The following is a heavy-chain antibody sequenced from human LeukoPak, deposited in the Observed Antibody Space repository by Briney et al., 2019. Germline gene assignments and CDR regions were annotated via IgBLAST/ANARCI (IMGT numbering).Heavy chain of an antibody. V-gene: IGHV3-7*01. J-gene: IGHJ6*03. CDR1: GFTFIIYR. Sequence: PGRSLRLSCAAAGFTFIIYRMSWVRQAPGKGLEWVANIKQDGNEKNYLDSVKGRFTVSRDTAKNSLYLQMLSLRPEDTAVYDCARSPAVPASWDMDVWGKGTTVTVSS. D-gene: IGHD2-2*01. CDR3: ARSPAVPASWDMDV. CDR2: IKQDGNEK.